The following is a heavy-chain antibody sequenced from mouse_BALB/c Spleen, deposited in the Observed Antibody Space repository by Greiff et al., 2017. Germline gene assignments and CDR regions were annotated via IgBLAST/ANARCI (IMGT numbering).Heavy chain of an antibody. CDR2: INPSNGRT. CDR1: GYTFTSYW. D-gene: IGHD1-1*01. V-gene: IGHV1S81*02. J-gene: IGHJ1*01. Sequence: QVQLQQPGAELVKPGASVKLSCKASGYTFTSYWMHWVKQRPGQGLEWIGEINPSNGRTNYNEKFKSKATLTVDKSSSTAYMQLSSLTSEDSAVYYCARRGAYYGWYFDVWGAGTTVTVSS. CDR3: ARRGAYYGWYFDV.